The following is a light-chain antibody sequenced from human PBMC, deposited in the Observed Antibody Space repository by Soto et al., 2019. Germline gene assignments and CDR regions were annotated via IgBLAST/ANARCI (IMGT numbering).Light chain of an antibody. V-gene: IGKV3-15*01. CDR2: GAS. J-gene: IGKJ5*01. Sequence: EIVMTQSPATLSVSPGERATLSCRASQGVSGNLAWYQQKLGQAPRLLIYGASTRATGVPARFSGSGSGTEFTFTLSSLQSEDFAVYYCQQYKNRPPTFGQGTRLEIK. CDR1: QGVSGN. CDR3: QQYKNRPPT.